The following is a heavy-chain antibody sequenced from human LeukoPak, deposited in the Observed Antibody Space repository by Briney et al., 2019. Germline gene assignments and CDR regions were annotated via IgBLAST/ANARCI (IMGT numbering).Heavy chain of an antibody. CDR3: ARGGWSMDV. J-gene: IGHJ6*03. Sequence: SETLSLTCTVSGGSISPYYWTCMRQPPGKGLEWIAFIYYNGNTNYNPSLKSRVTILVDTSKNQFSLKVNSVTAADTAVYYCARGGWSMDVWGKGTTVTVSS. CDR1: GGSISPYY. V-gene: IGHV4-59*01. D-gene: IGHD2-15*01. CDR2: IYYNGNT.